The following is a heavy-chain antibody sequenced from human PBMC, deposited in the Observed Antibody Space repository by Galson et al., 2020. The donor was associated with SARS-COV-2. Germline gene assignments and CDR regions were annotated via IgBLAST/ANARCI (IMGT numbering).Heavy chain of an antibody. CDR2: INWNGGST. D-gene: IGHD1-26*01. V-gene: IGHV3-20*04. J-gene: IGHJ1*01. CDR3: ARGVRVGSSTEYFQH. Sequence: GGSLRLSCAASGFTFDDYGMSWVRQAPGEGLEWVSGINWNGGSTGYADSVKGRFTISRDNAKNSLYLQMNSLRAEDTALYYCARGVRVGSSTEYFQHCGQGTLVAVSS. CDR1: GFTFDDYG.